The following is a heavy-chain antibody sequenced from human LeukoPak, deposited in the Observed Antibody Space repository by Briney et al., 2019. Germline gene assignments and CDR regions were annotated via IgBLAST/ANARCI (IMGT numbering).Heavy chain of an antibody. CDR1: GFTFSSYW. CDR3: AKWELYSGFYYIDY. D-gene: IGHD1-26*01. V-gene: IGHV3-7*01. Sequence: GGSLRLSCAASGFTFSSYWMTWVRQGPGKGLEWVANIEPDGSLIDYVDSVKGRFTISRDNAKNSLYLQMNSLRAEDTAVYYCAKWELYSGFYYIDYWGQGTLATVSS. CDR2: IEPDGSLI. J-gene: IGHJ4*02.